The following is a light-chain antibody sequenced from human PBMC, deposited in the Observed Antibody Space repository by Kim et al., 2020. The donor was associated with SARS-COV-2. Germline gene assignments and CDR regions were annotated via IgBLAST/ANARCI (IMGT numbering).Light chain of an antibody. CDR3: QQYGSPPRT. Sequence: SAGERATHSCRASRSVSTGYLAWYQQRPGQAPKLLIFDASKRATGIPDRFSGSGSGTDFTLTINRLEPEDFAVYYCQQYGSPPRTFGQGTKVDIK. CDR1: RSVSTGY. V-gene: IGKV3-20*01. CDR2: DAS. J-gene: IGKJ1*01.